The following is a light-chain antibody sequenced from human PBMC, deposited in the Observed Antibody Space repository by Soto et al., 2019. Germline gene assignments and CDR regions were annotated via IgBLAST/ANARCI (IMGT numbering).Light chain of an antibody. CDR1: ESVSSSY. J-gene: IGKJ5*01. CDR3: QQYGSSPRT. V-gene: IGKV3-20*01. CDR2: GAS. Sequence: EILLTQSPGTLSLSPGERATLSCRASESVSSSYLAWYQQKPGQAPRLLIYGASSRATGTPDRFSGSGSGTDFSLTISRLEPEDFAVYYCQQYGSSPRTFGQGTRLEI.